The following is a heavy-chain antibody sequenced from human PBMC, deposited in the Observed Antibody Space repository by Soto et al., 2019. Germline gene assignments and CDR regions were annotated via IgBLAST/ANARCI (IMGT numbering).Heavy chain of an antibody. D-gene: IGHD1-1*01. CDR1: GGSVSYRQYF. Sequence: LQLQESGPGLVKPSEHLSLTCTVPGGSVSYRQYFWVWLRQPPGKGLEWIGTISHSGDVGYNPSPNSPASVSVTWSRNQCSLSLPSVTAADTAVFYCANQRASTTYFAYWGPGTLVTVSS. CDR3: ANQRASTTYFAY. CDR2: ISHSGDV. J-gene: IGHJ4*02. V-gene: IGHV4-39*01.